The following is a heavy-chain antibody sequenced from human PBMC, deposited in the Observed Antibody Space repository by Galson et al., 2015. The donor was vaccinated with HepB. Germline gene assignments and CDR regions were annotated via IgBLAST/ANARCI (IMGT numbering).Heavy chain of an antibody. CDR3: ARKGRAAATNPVDY. V-gene: IGHV1-69*01. J-gene: IGHJ4*02. Sequence: SCKASGGTFSTYTISWVRQAPGQGLEWMGGITPIFGTANYAQKFQGRVTITADESTRTAYMELSSLRSEDTAVYYCARKGRAAATNPVDYWGQGTLVTVSS. CDR2: ITPIFGTA. CDR1: GGTFSTYT. D-gene: IGHD6-13*01.